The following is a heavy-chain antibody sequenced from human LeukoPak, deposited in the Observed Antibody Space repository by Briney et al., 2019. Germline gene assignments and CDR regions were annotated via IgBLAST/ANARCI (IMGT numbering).Heavy chain of an antibody. V-gene: IGHV1-8*01. D-gene: IGHD2-8*02. Sequence: ASVKVSCKASRSTFTTYDIIWVRQASGQRLEGMGWMNPKCGDTVCAETFQARVTMTRNISMNTAYMELSNLKSEDTAIYYCARGVLGYYYYYMDLWGEGTTVTVSS. J-gene: IGHJ6*03. CDR2: MNPKCGDT. CDR3: ARGVLGYYYYYMDL. CDR1: RSTFTTYD.